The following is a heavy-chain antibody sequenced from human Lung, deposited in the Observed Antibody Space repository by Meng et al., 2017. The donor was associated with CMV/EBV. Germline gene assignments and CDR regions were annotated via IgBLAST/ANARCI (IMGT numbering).Heavy chain of an antibody. CDR3: ARAPGAGRSEYGMDV. D-gene: IGHD2-15*01. Sequence: GESLKISCAASGFTFSSYSMNWVRQAPGKGLEWVSFISSSSSYIYYGDSVKGRFTISRDNAKNSLYLQMNSLRAEDTAVYYCARAPGAGRSEYGMDVWGRGXTVTVSS. CDR1: GFTFSSYS. J-gene: IGHJ6*02. CDR2: ISSSSSYI. V-gene: IGHV3-21*01.